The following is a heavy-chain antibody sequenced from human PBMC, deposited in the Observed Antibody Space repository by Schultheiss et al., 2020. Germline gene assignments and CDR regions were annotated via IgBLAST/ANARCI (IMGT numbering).Heavy chain of an antibody. CDR2: ISAYNGNT. D-gene: IGHD6-13*01. CDR3: ARSQGSSSWPLGDAEYFQH. J-gene: IGHJ1*01. CDR1: GYTFTSYA. Sequence: ASVKVSCKASGYTFTSYAMHWVRQAPGQGLEWMGWISAYNGNTNYAQKLQGRVTMTTDTSTSTAYMELSRLRSDDTAVYYCARSQGSSSWPLGDAEYFQHWGQGTLVTVSS. V-gene: IGHV1-18*01.